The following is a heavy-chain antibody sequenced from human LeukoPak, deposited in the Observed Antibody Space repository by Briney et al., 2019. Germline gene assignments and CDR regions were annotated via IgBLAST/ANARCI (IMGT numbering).Heavy chain of an antibody. D-gene: IGHD3-10*01. V-gene: IGHV3-30*03. CDR2: ISYDGSNK. CDR3: AREDITMVRGVKTRWFDP. J-gene: IGHJ5*02. Sequence: GGSLRLSCAASGFTFSSYGMHWVRQAPGKGLEWVSVISYDGSNKYYADSVKGRFTISRDNSKNTLYLQMNSLRAEDTAVYYCAREDITMVRGVKTRWFDPWGQGTLVTVSS. CDR1: GFTFSSYG.